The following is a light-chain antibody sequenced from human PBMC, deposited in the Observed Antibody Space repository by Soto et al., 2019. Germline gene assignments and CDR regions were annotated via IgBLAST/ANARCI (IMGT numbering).Light chain of an antibody. J-gene: IGKJ1*01. Sequence: DIVMSQSPLSLPVTPGEPASISCRSSQSLMHSNGYNYLDWYLQKPGQSPQLLIYLGSNRASEVPDRFSGSGSGTDFTLKISRVEAEDVGVYYCMQALQTLWTFGQGTKVYI. CDR3: MQALQTLWT. CDR2: LGS. CDR1: QSLMHSNGYNY. V-gene: IGKV2-28*01.